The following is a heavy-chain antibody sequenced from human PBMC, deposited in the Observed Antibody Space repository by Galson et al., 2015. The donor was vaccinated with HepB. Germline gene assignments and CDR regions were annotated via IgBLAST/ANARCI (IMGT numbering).Heavy chain of an antibody. D-gene: IGHD2-2*01. CDR2: VYHRGST. CDR1: GDSISSANW. V-gene: IGHV4-4*01. Sequence: LTCAVSGDSISSANWWNWVRQSPGKGLEWIGEVYHRGSTNYNPSLRSRVTISVDKSKNLFSLELRSVTAADTAVYFCARVRGGCSGNSCYFDPWGQGTLVTVSS. CDR3: ARVRGGCSGNSCYFDP. J-gene: IGHJ5*02.